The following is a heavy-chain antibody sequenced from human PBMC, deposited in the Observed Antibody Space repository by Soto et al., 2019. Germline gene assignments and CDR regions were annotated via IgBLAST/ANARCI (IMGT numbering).Heavy chain of an antibody. J-gene: IGHJ5*01. Sequence: PGGALRLSCEPPGLQFSRYGMNPVRQATGKGLEWVASSSSSTSYVYYADSVKGRFSTSRDNAKNILYLEMYALRTEDTAVYYCARDPSEGRVGNWFESWGQGTLVTVSS. CDR1: GLQFSRYG. CDR3: ARDPSEGRVGNWFES. V-gene: IGHV3-21*06. CDR2: SSSSTSYV. D-gene: IGHD2-2*01.